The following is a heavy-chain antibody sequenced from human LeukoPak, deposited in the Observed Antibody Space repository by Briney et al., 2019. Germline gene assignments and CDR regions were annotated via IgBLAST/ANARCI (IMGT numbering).Heavy chain of an antibody. CDR1: GFTFSSYA. CDR3: AKGGYYDFWSGYYTSFDY. J-gene: IGHJ4*02. Sequence: GGSLRLSCAASGFTFSSYAMSWVRQAPGKGLEWVSAISGSGGSTYYADSVKGRFTISRDNSKNTLYLQMNSLRAEDTAVYYCAKGGYYDFWSGYYTSFDYWGQGTLVTVSS. V-gene: IGHV3-23*01. D-gene: IGHD3-3*01. CDR2: ISGSGGST.